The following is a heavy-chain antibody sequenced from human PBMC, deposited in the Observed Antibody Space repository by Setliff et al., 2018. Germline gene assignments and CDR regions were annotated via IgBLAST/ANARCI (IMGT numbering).Heavy chain of an antibody. D-gene: IGHD3-16*01. V-gene: IGHV1-69*06. CDR3: ARDRLRSDSPWGYFDY. J-gene: IGHJ4*02. Sequence: SVKVSCKASGGTFSSYAISWVRQAPGQGLEWMGRIIPIFGTANYAQKFQGRVTITADKSTSTAYMELSSLRSEDTAVYYCARDRLRSDSPWGYFDYWGQGTLVTVSS. CDR1: GGTFSSYA. CDR2: IIPIFGTA.